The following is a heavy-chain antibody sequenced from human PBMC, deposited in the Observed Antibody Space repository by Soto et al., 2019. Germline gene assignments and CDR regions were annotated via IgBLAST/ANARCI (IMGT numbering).Heavy chain of an antibody. J-gene: IGHJ4*02. V-gene: IGHV4-39*01. CDR3: ARHLTQLWLPTNFAY. CDR1: GGSVTTSSYY. D-gene: IGHD5-18*01. Sequence: QLQLQESGPGLVKPSETLSLTCTVSGGSVTTSSYYWAWIRQPPGKGLEWIGSVYYGGTTYYNPSLKSRVTIXXDXSXXQFRLKLSSVTAADTAVYCCARHLTQLWLPTNFAYWGQGTLVTVSS. CDR2: VYYGGTT.